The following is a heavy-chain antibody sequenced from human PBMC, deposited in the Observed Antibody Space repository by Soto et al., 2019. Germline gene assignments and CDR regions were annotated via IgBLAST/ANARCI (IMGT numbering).Heavy chain of an antibody. J-gene: IGHJ4*02. CDR3: AAGLRYFDWLSSPSPRDY. Sequence: SVKVSCKASGFTFTSSAVQWVRQARGQRLEWIGWIVVGSGNTNYAQKFQEGVTITRDMSTSTAYMELSSLRSEDTAVYYCAAGLRYFDWLSSPSPRDYWGQGTLVTVSS. CDR1: GFTFTSSA. CDR2: IVVGSGNT. V-gene: IGHV1-58*01. D-gene: IGHD3-9*01.